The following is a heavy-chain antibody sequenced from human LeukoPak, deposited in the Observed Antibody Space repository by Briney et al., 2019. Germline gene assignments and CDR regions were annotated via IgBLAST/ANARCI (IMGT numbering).Heavy chain of an antibody. CDR2: ISYDGSNK. CDR3: AKDLSGDMSD. D-gene: IGHD3-10*01. Sequence: PGRSLRLSCAASGFTFSSYGMHWVRQAPGKGLEWVAVISYDGSNKYYAGSVKGRFTISRDNSKNTLYLQMNSLRAEDTAVYYCAKDLSGDMSDWGQGTMVTVSS. V-gene: IGHV3-30*18. J-gene: IGHJ3*01. CDR1: GFTFSSYG.